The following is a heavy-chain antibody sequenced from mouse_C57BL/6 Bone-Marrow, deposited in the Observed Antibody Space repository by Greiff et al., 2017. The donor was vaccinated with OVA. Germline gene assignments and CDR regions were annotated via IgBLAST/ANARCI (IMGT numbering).Heavy chain of an antibody. V-gene: IGHV1-26*01. CDR1: GYTFTDYY. CDR3: ARYGYDERDY. Sequence: VQLQQSGPELVKPGASVKISCKASGYTFTDYYMNWVKQSHGKSLEWIGDINPNNGGTSYNQKFKGKATLTVDKSSSTAYMELRSLTSEDSAVYYCARYGYDERDYWGQGTSVTVSS. J-gene: IGHJ4*01. D-gene: IGHD2-2*01. CDR2: INPNNGGT.